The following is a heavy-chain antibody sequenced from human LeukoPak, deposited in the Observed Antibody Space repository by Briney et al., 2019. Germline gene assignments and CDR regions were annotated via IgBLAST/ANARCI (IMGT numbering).Heavy chain of an antibody. J-gene: IGHJ4*02. CDR1: GFTFSTYW. CDR3: ARDLAGVLDY. CDR2: INYDESEK. V-gene: IGHV3-7*01. D-gene: IGHD2-8*01. Sequence: GGSLRLSCAASGFTFSTYWMAWVRQAPGKGLEWVANINYDESEKYYVDSVTGRFTISRDNAKNSLFLQMNSVRAEDTAVYYCARDLAGVLDYWGRGTLVTVSS.